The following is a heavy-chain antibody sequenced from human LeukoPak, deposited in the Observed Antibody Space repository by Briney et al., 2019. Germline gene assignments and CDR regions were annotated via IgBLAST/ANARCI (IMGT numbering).Heavy chain of an antibody. CDR1: GFTFSSYS. CDR2: ISSSSSYI. J-gene: IGHJ4*02. D-gene: IGHD3-10*01. V-gene: IGHV3-21*05. CDR3: AREGNYYGSGSYMD. Sequence: GGSLRLSCAASGFTFSSYSMNWVRQAPGKGLEWVSYISSSSSYIYYADSVKGRFTISRDNAKNSLYLQMNSLRAEDTAVYYCAREGNYYGSGSYMDWGQGTLVTVSS.